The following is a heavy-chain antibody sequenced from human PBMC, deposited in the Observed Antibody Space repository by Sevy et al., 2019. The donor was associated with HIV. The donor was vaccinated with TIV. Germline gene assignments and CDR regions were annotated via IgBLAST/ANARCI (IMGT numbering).Heavy chain of an antibody. CDR3: ARVGSRSEGGWWFDP. J-gene: IGHJ5*02. V-gene: IGHV4-30-4*01. CDR1: GGSISSGDSY. Sequence: SETLSLTCTVSGGSISSGDSYWSWIRQPPGKGLEWIGYIYYSGTTYYNPSLKSRLTISLDTSKNQFSLKLNSVTAADTAEYYVARVGSRSEGGWWFDPWGQGTLVTVSS. D-gene: IGHD2-15*01. CDR2: IYYSGTT.